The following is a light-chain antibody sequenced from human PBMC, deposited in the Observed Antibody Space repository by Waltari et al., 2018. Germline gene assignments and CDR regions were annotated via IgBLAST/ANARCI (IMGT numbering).Light chain of an antibody. J-gene: IGLJ1*01. CDR3: SSCDDRSRYF. CDR2: EVS. Sequence: QSALTQPPSASGSPGQSVTISCTGTSRDVGGYNYVSWYQQHPGKAPKLIIYEVSKRPSGVPDRFSGSKSGNTASLTVSGLQAEDEADYYCSSCDDRSRYFFGSGTKVTVL. V-gene: IGLV2-8*01. CDR1: SRDVGGYNY.